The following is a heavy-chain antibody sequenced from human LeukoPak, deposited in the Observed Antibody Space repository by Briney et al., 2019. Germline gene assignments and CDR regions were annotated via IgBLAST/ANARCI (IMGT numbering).Heavy chain of an antibody. V-gene: IGHV3-48*03. CDR1: GFTFSSYE. CDR3: ARDSGYDYVWGSYRNPGYFDY. J-gene: IGHJ4*02. D-gene: IGHD3-16*02. Sequence: PGGSLRLSCAASGFTFSSYEMNWVRQAPGQGLELVSYISSSGSTIYYADSVKGRFTISRDNAKNSLYLQMNSLRAEDTAVYYCARDSGYDYVWGSYRNPGYFDYWGQGTLVTVSS. CDR2: ISSSGSTI.